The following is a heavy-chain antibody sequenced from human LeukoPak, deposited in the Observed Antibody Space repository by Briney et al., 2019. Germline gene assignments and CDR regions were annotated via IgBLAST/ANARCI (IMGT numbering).Heavy chain of an antibody. Sequence: GGSLRLSCAASGFTFSSYWMSWVRQAPGKGLEWVANIKQDGSEKYYVGSVKGRFTISRDNAKNSLYLQMNSLRAEDTALYHCARTGGYSYYYYMDVWGKGTTVTVSS. CDR3: ARTGGYSYYYYMDV. D-gene: IGHD5-18*01. V-gene: IGHV3-7*03. CDR1: GFTFSSYW. J-gene: IGHJ6*03. CDR2: IKQDGSEK.